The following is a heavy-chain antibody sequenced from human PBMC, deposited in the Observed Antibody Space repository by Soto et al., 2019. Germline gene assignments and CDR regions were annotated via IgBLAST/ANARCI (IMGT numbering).Heavy chain of an antibody. CDR2: IWYDGTSK. CDR3: ARDGTPQRFVEKNYYNYYSGMDA. D-gene: IGHD3-3*01. V-gene: IGHV3-33*01. Sequence: QMQLVESGGGVVQPGGSLRLSCGSSGFSVSFYGMHWVRQAPGKGLEWVAFIWYDGTSKFYADSVKGRFTISRDNSKTTLLLEMNSLRAEDTAVYYCARDGTPQRFVEKNYYNYYSGMDARLQGTTVLVSS. CDR1: GFSVSFYG. J-gene: IGHJ6*02.